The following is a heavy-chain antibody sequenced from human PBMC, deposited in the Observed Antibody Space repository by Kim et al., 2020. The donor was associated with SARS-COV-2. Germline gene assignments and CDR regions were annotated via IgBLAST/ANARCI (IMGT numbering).Heavy chain of an antibody. D-gene: IGHD2-2*03. J-gene: IGHJ6*02. CDR3: ARDGYCSSTSCYLYYYYGMDV. Sequence: GGSLRLSCAASGFTFSSYEMNWVRQAPGKGLEWVSYISSSGSTIYYADSVKGRFTISRDNAKNSLYLQMNSLRAEDTAVYYCARDGYCSSTSCYLYYYYGMDVWGQGTTVTVSS. CDR2: ISSSGSTI. V-gene: IGHV3-48*03. CDR1: GFTFSSYE.